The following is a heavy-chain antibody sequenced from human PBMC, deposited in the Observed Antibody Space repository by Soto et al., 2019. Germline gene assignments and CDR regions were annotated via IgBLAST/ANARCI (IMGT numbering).Heavy chain of an antibody. D-gene: IGHD3-3*02. CDR3: ARDTETLGPRANDALDI. CDR1: GYTFSAYT. V-gene: IGHV1-3*01. CDR2: INAGSGNT. J-gene: IGHJ3*02. Sequence: QAQLVQSGAEMKKPGASVKVSCKATGYTFSAYTMNLLRQAPGQSLEWMGWINAGSGNTKYSQNFQGRVSITRDTSASTVYMGLNGLTSEDTAVYYCARDTETLGPRANDALDIWGQGTMVTVSS.